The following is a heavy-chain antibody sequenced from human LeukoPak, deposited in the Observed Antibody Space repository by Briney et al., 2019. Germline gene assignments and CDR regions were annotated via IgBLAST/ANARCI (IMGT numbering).Heavy chain of an antibody. V-gene: IGHV3-23*01. J-gene: IGHJ4*02. Sequence: GGSLRLSCAASGFTFSTYAMSWVRQAPGKGLEWVSGISSGGTTYYADSVKGRFNISRDNSKNTLSLQMNSLKADDTAVYYCAKGGVNNVYYFDYWGQGTLVTVSS. CDR1: GFTFSTYA. D-gene: IGHD3-10*01. CDR2: ISSGGTT. CDR3: AKGGVNNVYYFDY.